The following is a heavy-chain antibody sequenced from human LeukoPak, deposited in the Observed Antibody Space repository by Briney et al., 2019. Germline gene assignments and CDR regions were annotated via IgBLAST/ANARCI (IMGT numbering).Heavy chain of an antibody. CDR3: AKPGGNMAHDAFDI. V-gene: IGHV3-30*18. D-gene: IGHD2/OR15-2a*01. J-gene: IGHJ3*02. Sequence: GGSLRLSCAASGFTFSSYGMHWVRQAPGKGLEWVAVISHDGSNKYYADSVKGRFTISRDNSKNTLYLQMNSLRAEDTAVYYCAKPGGNMAHDAFDIWGQGTMVTVSS. CDR1: GFTFSSYG. CDR2: ISHDGSNK.